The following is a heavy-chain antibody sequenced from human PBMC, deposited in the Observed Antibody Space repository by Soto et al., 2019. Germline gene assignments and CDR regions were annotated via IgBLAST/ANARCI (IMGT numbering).Heavy chain of an antibody. CDR1: GYRFTNYW. CDR3: ARHNDAVDTEHNY. J-gene: IGHJ4*02. Sequence: GESLKISCKGSGYRFTNYWISWVRQKPGTGLEWMGRIDPSDSSTSYSPSFQGHVTMSADTSITTAYLQWSSLKASDTAIYYCARHNDAVDTEHNYWGQGTQVTVSS. V-gene: IGHV5-10-1*01. CDR2: IDPSDSST. D-gene: IGHD5-18*01.